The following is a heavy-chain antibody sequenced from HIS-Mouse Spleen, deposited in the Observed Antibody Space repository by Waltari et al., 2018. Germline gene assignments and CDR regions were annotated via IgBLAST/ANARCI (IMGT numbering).Heavy chain of an antibody. CDR2: IYYSGST. CDR3: ARENLAYSSGWYWFDP. V-gene: IGHV4-59*01. CDR1: GGSISSYY. D-gene: IGHD6-19*01. J-gene: IGHJ5*02. Sequence: QVQLQESGPGLVKPSETLSLTCTVSGGSISSYYWIWIRQPPGKGLEWIGYIYYSGSTNYNPSLKSRVTISVDTSKNQFSLKLSSVTAADTAVYYCARENLAYSSGWYWFDPWGQGTLVTVSS.